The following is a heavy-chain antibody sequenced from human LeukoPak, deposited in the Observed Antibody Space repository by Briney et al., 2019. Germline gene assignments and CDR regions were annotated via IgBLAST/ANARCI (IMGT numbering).Heavy chain of an antibody. J-gene: IGHJ6*02. V-gene: IGHV4-39*07. CDR3: ARDGHYYYGMDV. Sequence: SETLSLTCTVSGGSISSSSYYWGWIRQPPGKGLEWIGSIYYSGSTYYNPSLKSRVTISVDTSKNQFSLKLSSVTAADTAVYYCARDGHYYYGMDVWGQGTTVTVSS. CDR2: IYYSGST. CDR1: GGSISSSSYY.